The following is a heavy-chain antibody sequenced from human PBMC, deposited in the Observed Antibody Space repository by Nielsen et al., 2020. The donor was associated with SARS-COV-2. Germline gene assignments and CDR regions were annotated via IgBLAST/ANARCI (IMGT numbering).Heavy chain of an antibody. CDR3: ARDLPSITMVRDYYYGMDV. J-gene: IGHJ6*02. CDR1: GFTFSDYY. CDR2: ISSSGSTI. V-gene: IGHV3-11*01. Sequence: GGSLRLSCAASGFTFSDYYMSWIRQAPGKGLEWVSYISSSGSTIYYADSVKGRFTISRDNAKNSLYLQINSLRAEDTAVYYCARDLPSITMVRDYYYGMDVWGQGTTVTVSS. D-gene: IGHD3-10*01.